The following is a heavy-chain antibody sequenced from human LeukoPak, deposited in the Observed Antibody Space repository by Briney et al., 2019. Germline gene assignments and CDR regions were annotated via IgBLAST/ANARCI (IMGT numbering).Heavy chain of an antibody. CDR1: GGSIGSSNW. Sequence: SETLSLTCAVSGGSIGSSNWWTRVRPPPGKGLEWIGEIYHSGSTNYNPSLKGRVTISVDTSKNQISLKLSSVTAADTAVYYCARGPYGDYVWGSYRYTTGRYFDYWGQGTLVTVSS. D-gene: IGHD3-16*02. CDR2: IYHSGST. V-gene: IGHV4-4*02. CDR3: ARGPYGDYVWGSYRYTTGRYFDY. J-gene: IGHJ4*02.